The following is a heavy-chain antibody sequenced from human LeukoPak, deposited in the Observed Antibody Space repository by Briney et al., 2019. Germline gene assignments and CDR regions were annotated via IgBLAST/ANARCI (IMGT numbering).Heavy chain of an antibody. CDR2: ISAYNGNT. CDR3: ARDQMSGSYSGYGY. J-gene: IGHJ4*02. D-gene: IGHD1-26*01. Sequence: ASVKVSCKASGYTFTSYGISWVRQAPGQGLEWMGWISAYNGNTNYAQKLQGRVTMTTDTSTSTAYMELRSLRSDDTAVYYCARDQMSGSYSGYGYWGQGTLVTVSS. V-gene: IGHV1-18*01. CDR1: GYTFTSYG.